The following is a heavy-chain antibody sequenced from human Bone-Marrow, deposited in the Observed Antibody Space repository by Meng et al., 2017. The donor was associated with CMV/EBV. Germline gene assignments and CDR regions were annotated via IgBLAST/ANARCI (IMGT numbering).Heavy chain of an antibody. Sequence: ASVKVSCKASGYTFTSYYMHWVRQAPGQGLEWMGRIIPFAALTNYGRRFQGRVTIIADKSTSTAYMELTGLTSEDTAVYYCARGRVTDYPLTFWGQGTLVTVSS. D-gene: IGHD3-3*02. J-gene: IGHJ4*02. CDR1: GYTFTSYY. CDR3: ARGRVTDYPLTF. V-gene: IGHV1-46*01. CDR2: IIPFAALT.